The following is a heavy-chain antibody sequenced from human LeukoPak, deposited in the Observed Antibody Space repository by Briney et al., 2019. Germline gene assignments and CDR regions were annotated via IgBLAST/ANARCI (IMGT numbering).Heavy chain of an antibody. Sequence: KPSETLSLTCTVSGRSISSYCWSWIRQPAGKGLEWIGCIFTSGSTNYNPSLKSRVTISVDKSKNQFSLKLSSVTAADTAVYYCATTTVTTEYYYYYYMDVWGKGTTVTVSS. V-gene: IGHV4-4*07. CDR1: GRSISSYC. D-gene: IGHD4-11*01. CDR3: ATTTVTTEYYYYYYMDV. J-gene: IGHJ6*03. CDR2: IFTSGST.